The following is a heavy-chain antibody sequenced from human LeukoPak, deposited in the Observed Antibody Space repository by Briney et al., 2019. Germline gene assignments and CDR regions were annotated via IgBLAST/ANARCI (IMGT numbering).Heavy chain of an antibody. D-gene: IGHD2-15*01. Sequence: ASVKVSCKASGYTFTSYGNSWVRQAPGQGLEWMGWISAYNGNTNYAQKLQGRVTITTDTSTSTAYMELRSLRSDDTAVYYCARGYCSGGSCYFDYWGQGTLVTVSS. V-gene: IGHV1-18*01. J-gene: IGHJ4*02. CDR1: GYTFTSYG. CDR3: ARGYCSGGSCYFDY. CDR2: ISAYNGNT.